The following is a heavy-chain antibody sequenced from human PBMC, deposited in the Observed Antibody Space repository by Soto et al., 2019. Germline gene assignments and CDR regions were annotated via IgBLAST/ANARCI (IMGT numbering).Heavy chain of an antibody. D-gene: IGHD2-2*01. CDR2: IYYSGST. V-gene: IGHV4-31*03. CDR1: GGSISSGGYY. CDR3: ARFTPYCSSTSCYEDESDWFDP. Sequence: SETLSLTCTVSGGSISSGGYYWSWIRQHPGKGLEWIGYIYYSGSTYYNPSLKSRVTISVDTSKNQFSLKLSSVTAADTAVYYCARFTPYCSSTSCYEDESDWFDPWGQGTLVTVS. J-gene: IGHJ5*02.